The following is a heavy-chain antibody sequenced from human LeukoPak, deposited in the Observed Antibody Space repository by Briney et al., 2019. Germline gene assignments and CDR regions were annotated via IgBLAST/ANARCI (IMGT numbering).Heavy chain of an antibody. CDR3: ASRTEYYDILTGPNWFDP. J-gene: IGHJ5*02. CDR1: GGSFSGYY. Sequence: SETLSLTCAVYGGSFSGYYWSWVRQPPGKGLEWIGEINHSGSTNYNPSLKSRVTISVDTSKNQFSLKLSSVTAADTAVYYCASRTEYYDILTGPNWFDPWGQGTLVTVSS. V-gene: IGHV4-34*01. D-gene: IGHD3-9*01. CDR2: INHSGST.